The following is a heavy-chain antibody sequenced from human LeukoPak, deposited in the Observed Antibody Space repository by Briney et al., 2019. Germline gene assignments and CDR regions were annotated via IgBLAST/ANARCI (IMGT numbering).Heavy chain of an antibody. CDR1: GFTFRSYG. CDR2: ISFDGTNK. V-gene: IGHV3-30*03. CDR3: ARDLNLGTSDSY. Sequence: PGGSLRLSCAASGFTFRSYGIHLVRQAPGKGLEWVAMISFDGTNKHYADSVKGRFTISRDNSKDTLSLEMNNLRPEDTAVYYCARDLNLGTSDSYWGQGTLVTVSS. J-gene: IGHJ4*02.